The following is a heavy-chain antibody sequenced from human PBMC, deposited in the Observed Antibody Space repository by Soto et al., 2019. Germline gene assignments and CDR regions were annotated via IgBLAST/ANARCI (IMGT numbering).Heavy chain of an antibody. CDR2: ISGSGGST. V-gene: IGHV3-23*01. D-gene: IGHD3-22*01. J-gene: IGHJ4*02. CDR3: AVDPSMIVVVIKGFDY. Sequence: PGGSLRLSCAASGFTFSSYAMSWVRQAPGKGLEWVSAISGSGGSTYYADSVKGRFTISRDNSKNTLYLQMNSLRAEDTAVYYCAVDPSMIVVVIKGFDYWGQGTLVTVSS. CDR1: GFTFSSYA.